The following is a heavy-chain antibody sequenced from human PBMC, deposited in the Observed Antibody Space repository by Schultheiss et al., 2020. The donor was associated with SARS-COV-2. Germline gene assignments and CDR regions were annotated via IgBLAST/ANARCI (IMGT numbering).Heavy chain of an antibody. V-gene: IGHV3-23*01. CDR2: ISGSGGST. J-gene: IGHJ3*02. CDR3: AKQTGYSSSWYGPPI. D-gene: IGHD6-13*01. CDR1: GFTFSNAW. Sequence: GGSLRLSCAASGFTFSNAWMSWVRQAPGKGLEWVSAISGSGGSTYYADSVKGRFTISRDNSKNTLYLQMNSLRAEDTAVYYCAKQTGYSSSWYGPPIWGQGTMVTVSS.